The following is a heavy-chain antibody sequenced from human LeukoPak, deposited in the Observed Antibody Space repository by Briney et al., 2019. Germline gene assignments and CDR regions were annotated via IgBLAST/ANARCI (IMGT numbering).Heavy chain of an antibody. CDR3: ARSDASNAFDI. J-gene: IGHJ3*02. CDR1: GGSISGYH. Sequence: SETLSLTCNASGGSISGYHWSWIRQPPGKGLEWLGYIYYSGSSNYNPSLKSRVTMSADTSKNQFSLKLSSVTAADTAVYYCARSDASNAFDIWGQGTMVTVSS. V-gene: IGHV4-59*01. CDR2: IYYSGSS.